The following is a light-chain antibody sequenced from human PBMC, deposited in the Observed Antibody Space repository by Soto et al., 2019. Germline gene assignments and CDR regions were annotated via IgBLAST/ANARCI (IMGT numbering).Light chain of an antibody. CDR3: QQSNSSPPT. J-gene: IGKJ4*01. Sequence: VQMTQSPSALSASVGDRVTITCRASQSIRSCLNWYQHKPGQAPNLLIYAASTLKAGVPSRFRGSGSGTDFTLSISSLQPEDFATYFCQQSNSSPPTFGGGTKVDI. V-gene: IGKV1-39*01. CDR2: AAS. CDR1: QSIRSC.